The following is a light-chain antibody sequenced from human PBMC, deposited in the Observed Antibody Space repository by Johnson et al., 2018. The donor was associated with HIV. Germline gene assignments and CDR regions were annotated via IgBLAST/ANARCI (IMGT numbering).Light chain of an antibody. CDR2: DNN. V-gene: IGLV1-51*01. Sequence: QSVLTQPPSVSAAPGQKVTISCSGSSSNIGNNYVSWYQQLPGTAPKLLIYDNNKRPSGIPDRFSGSKSGTSATLGLTGLQNWDEADYSCGRWDSILSAFVFGTGTNVTVL. CDR3: GRWDSILSAFV. J-gene: IGLJ1*01. CDR1: SSNIGNNY.